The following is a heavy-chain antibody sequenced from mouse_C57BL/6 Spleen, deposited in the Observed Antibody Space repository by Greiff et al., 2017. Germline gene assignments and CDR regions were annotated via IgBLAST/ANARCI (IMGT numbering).Heavy chain of an antibody. J-gene: IGHJ4*01. CDR2: IWSDGST. CDR3: AREGDYYGSSYVDYAMDY. V-gene: IGHV2-6*03. Sequence: VQLVESGPGLVAPSQSLSITCTVSGFSLTSYGVHWVRQPPGKGLEWLVVIWSDGSTTYNSALKSRLSISKDNSKSQVFLKMNSLQTDDTAMYYCAREGDYYGSSYVDYAMDYWGQGTSVTVSS. CDR1: GFSLTSYG. D-gene: IGHD1-1*01.